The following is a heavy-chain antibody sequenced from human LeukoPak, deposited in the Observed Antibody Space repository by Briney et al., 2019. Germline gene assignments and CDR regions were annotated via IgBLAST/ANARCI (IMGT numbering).Heavy chain of an antibody. D-gene: IGHD6-13*01. CDR1: GYTFIAYY. V-gene: IGHV1-2*02. J-gene: IGHJ4*02. CDR3: ARDRKAAAGTSGC. Sequence: ASVKVSCNVSGYTFIAYYIHWVRQAPGQGLEWMGWISPNSGGTQYAQKFQGRVTMTRDRSISTAYMELSGLKPDDTAVFYCARDRKAAAGTSGCWGQGTLVTVSS. CDR2: ISPNSGGT.